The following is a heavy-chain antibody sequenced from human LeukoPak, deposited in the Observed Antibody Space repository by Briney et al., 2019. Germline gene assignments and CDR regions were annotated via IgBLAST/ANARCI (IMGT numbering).Heavy chain of an antibody. CDR1: GFTSSSYA. V-gene: IGHV3-23*01. J-gene: IGHJ3*02. D-gene: IGHD2-2*01. Sequence: GGSLRLSCAASGFTSSSYAMSWVRQVPGKGLEWVSAISGSGGSTYYADSVKGRFTISRDNSKNTLYLQMNSLRAEDTAVYYCAKGPYCSSTSCYLDAFDIWGQGTMVTVSS. CDR2: ISGSGGST. CDR3: AKGPYCSSTSCYLDAFDI.